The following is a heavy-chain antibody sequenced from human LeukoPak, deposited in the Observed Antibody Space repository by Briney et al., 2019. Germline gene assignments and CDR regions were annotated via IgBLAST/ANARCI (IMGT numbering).Heavy chain of an antibody. Sequence: SGGSLRLSCAASGFTFSSYSMNWVRQAPGKGLERVSSISSSSSYIYYADSVKGRFTISRDNAKNSLYLQMNSLRAEDTAVYYCARGRYVLRFLEWLLTFDYWGQGTLVTVSS. D-gene: IGHD3-3*01. CDR1: GFTFSSYS. J-gene: IGHJ4*02. V-gene: IGHV3-21*01. CDR2: ISSSSSYI. CDR3: ARGRYVLRFLEWLLTFDY.